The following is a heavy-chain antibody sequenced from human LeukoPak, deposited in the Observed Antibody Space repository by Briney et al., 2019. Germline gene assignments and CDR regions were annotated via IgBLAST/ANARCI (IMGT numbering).Heavy chain of an antibody. J-gene: IGHJ3*02. CDR1: GGSISSYY. Sequence: PSETLSLTCTVSGGSISSYYWSWIRQPPGKGLEWIGYIYYSGSTNYNPSLKGRVTISVDTSKNQFSLKLSSVTAADTAVYYCARGSRDLSPVIPVRNAFHIWGQGTMVTVSS. CDR3: ARGSRDLSPVIPVRNAFHI. D-gene: IGHD2-21*02. V-gene: IGHV4-59*01. CDR2: IYYSGST.